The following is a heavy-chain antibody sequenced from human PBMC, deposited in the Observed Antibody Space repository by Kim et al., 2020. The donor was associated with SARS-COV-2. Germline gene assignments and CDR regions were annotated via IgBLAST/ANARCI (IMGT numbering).Heavy chain of an antibody. CDR3: ARMIRGELSDY. Sequence: GGSLRLSCAASGFMFSTFTMNWVRLVPGKGLEWISYITSKSITNYADSVKGRFTISRDTAKNSVFLHMNSLRADDTAVYFCARMIRGELSDYWGRGTLVTVSS. D-gene: IGHD3-16*02. J-gene: IGHJ4*02. CDR1: GFMFSTFT. CDR2: ITSKSIT. V-gene: IGHV3-48*04.